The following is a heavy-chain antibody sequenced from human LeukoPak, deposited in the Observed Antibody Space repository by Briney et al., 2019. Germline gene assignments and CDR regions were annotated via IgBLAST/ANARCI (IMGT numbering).Heavy chain of an antibody. Sequence: GASVKVSCKASGYTFTSYGISWVRQAPGQGLEWMGWISAYNGNTNYAQKLQGRVTMTTDTSTSTAYMELRSLRSDDTAVYYCARSDYGDYVAGEYFQHSGQGTLVTVSS. J-gene: IGHJ1*01. CDR3: ARSDYGDYVAGEYFQH. CDR2: ISAYNGNT. CDR1: GYTFTSYG. D-gene: IGHD4-17*01. V-gene: IGHV1-18*01.